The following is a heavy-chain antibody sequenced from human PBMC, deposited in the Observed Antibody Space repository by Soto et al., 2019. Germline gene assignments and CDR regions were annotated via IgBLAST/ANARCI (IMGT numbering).Heavy chain of an antibody. J-gene: IGHJ4*02. Sequence: ASVKVSCNASGYTFASLGISWVRQAPGQGLEWMGWISAYNGNTNYAQKFQGRVTMTRDTSTSTVYMELSSLRSEDTAVYYCARDGTLFLWFGEPDRYYFDYWGQGTLVTVSS. V-gene: IGHV1-18*01. D-gene: IGHD3-10*01. CDR1: GYTFASLG. CDR2: ISAYNGNT. CDR3: ARDGTLFLWFGEPDRYYFDY.